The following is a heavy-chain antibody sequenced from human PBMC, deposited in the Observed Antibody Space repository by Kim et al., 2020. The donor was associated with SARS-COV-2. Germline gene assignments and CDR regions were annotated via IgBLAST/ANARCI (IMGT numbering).Heavy chain of an antibody. V-gene: IGHV4-4*07. CDR2: IYTSGST. J-gene: IGHJ3*02. CDR3: ARDGYYYDTWDAFDI. D-gene: IGHD3-22*01. Sequence: SQTLSLTCTVSGGSISSYYWSWIRQPAGKGLEWIGRIYTSGSTNYNPSLKSRVTMSVDTSKNQFSLKLSSVTAADTAVYYCARDGYYYDTWDAFDIWGQGTMVTVSS. CDR1: GGSISSYY.